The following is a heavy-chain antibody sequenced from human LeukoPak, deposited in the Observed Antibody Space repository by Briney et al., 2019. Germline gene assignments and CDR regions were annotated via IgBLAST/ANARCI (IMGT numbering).Heavy chain of an antibody. Sequence: ASVKVSCKASGYTFTSYGISWVRQAPGQGLEWMGWISAYNGNTNHAQKLQGRVTMTTDTSTSTAYMELRSLRSDDTAVYYCARGHYYDFWSGGLYYFDYWGQGTLVTVSS. CDR1: GYTFTSYG. CDR3: ARGHYYDFWSGGLYYFDY. CDR2: ISAYNGNT. J-gene: IGHJ4*02. V-gene: IGHV1-18*01. D-gene: IGHD3-3*01.